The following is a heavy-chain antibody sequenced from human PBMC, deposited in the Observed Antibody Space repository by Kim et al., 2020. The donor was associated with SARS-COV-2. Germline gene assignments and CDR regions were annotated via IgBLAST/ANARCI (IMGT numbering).Heavy chain of an antibody. D-gene: IGHD3-9*01. Sequence: GGSLRLSCAASGFTFSSYGMHWVRQAPGKGLEWVAVISYDGSNKYYADSVKGRFTISRDNSENTLYLQMNSLRAEDTAVYYCAKDRSYYDILTGYTSFDYWGQGTLVTVSS. J-gene: IGHJ4*02. V-gene: IGHV3-30*18. CDR1: GFTFSSYG. CDR2: ISYDGSNK. CDR3: AKDRSYYDILTGYTSFDY.